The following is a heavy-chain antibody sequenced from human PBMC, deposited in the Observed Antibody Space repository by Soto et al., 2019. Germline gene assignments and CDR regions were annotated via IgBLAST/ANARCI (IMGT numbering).Heavy chain of an antibody. CDR2: ISGSGGST. CDR1: GFTFSSYA. J-gene: IGHJ4*02. CDR3: AKGLGVAVAGTDY. V-gene: IGHV3-23*01. Sequence: EVQLLESGGGLVQPGGSLRLSCAASGFTFSSYAMSWVRQAPGKGLEWVSAISGSGGSTYYADSVKGRFTISRDNSKHTLYLQMNSLRAEDTAVYYGAKGLGVAVAGTDYWGQGTLVTVSS. D-gene: IGHD6-19*01.